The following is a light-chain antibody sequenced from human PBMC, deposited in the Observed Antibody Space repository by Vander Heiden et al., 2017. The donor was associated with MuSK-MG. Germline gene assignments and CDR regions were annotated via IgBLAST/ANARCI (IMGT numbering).Light chain of an antibody. Sequence: QSALTQPASVSGSPGQSIIISCTGTSSDVGSYNLVSWYQQHPGKAPKLMIYEVSKRPSGVSNRFSGSKSGNTASLTISGLQAEDEADYYCCSYAGSSTFVFGTGTKVTGL. J-gene: IGLJ1*01. CDR2: EVS. V-gene: IGLV2-23*02. CDR3: CSYAGSSTFV. CDR1: SSDVGSYNL.